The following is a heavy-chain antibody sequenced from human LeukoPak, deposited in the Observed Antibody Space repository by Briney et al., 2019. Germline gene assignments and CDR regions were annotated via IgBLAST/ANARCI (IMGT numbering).Heavy chain of an antibody. J-gene: IGHJ4*02. CDR2: ISSSSSYR. Sequence: SGGSLRLSCAASGFTFSSYSMNWVRQAPGKGLEWVSSISSSSSYRYYVDSVKGRFTISRDNAKNSLYLQMNSLRAEDTAVYYCARGDYYDFYFDYWGQGTLVTVSS. CDR3: ARGDYYDFYFDY. V-gene: IGHV3-21*01. CDR1: GFTFSSYS. D-gene: IGHD3/OR15-3a*01.